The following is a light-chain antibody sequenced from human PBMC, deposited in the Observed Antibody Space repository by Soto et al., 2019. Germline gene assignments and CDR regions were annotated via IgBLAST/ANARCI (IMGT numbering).Light chain of an antibody. J-gene: IGKJ4*01. Sequence: EIVLTQSPGTLSLSPGERATLSCRASQSVSSSYLAWYQQKPGQAPRLLIYGASSRATGIPDRFSGSGSGTDFPLTISRLEPEDSARYYCQQYGRSPGTFGGGTKVEIK. V-gene: IGKV3-20*01. CDR2: GAS. CDR1: QSVSSSY. CDR3: QQYGRSPGT.